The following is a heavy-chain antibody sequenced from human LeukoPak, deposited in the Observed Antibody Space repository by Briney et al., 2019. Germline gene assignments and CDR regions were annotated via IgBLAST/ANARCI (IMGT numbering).Heavy chain of an antibody. Sequence: PGGSLRLSCAASGFTFSSYAMSWVRQAPGKGLEWVSAISGSGGSTYYADSVKGRFTISRANSKNTLYLQMNSLRAEDTAVYYCAKNGGDCSSTSCSHFDYWGQGTLVTVSS. CDR1: GFTFSSYA. CDR3: AKNGGDCSSTSCSHFDY. CDR2: ISGSGGST. D-gene: IGHD2-2*01. J-gene: IGHJ4*02. V-gene: IGHV3-23*01.